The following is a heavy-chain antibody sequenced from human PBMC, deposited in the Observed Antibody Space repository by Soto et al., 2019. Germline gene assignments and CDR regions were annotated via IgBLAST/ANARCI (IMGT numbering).Heavy chain of an antibody. D-gene: IGHD3-22*01. V-gene: IGHV1-18*01. CDR3: ARGPTDYYDNSGNYFLDY. CDR2: ISTYNGNT. Sequence: QVQLVQSGAEVKKPGASVKVSCKASGYTFTTYGMSWVRQAPGQGLDWMGWISTYNGNTKYAERLQGRVTMTTGTSTSTAYMELRSLRSDDTAVYYCARGPTDYYDNSGNYFLDYWGQVTLVTVSS. CDR1: GYTFTTYG. J-gene: IGHJ4*02.